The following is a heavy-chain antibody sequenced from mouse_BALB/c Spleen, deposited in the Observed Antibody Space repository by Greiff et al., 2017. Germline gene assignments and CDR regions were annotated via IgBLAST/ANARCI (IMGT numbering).Heavy chain of an antibody. D-gene: IGHD1-1*01. V-gene: IGHV14-3*02. CDR1: GFNIKDTY. Sequence: EVKLMESGAELVKPGASVKLSCTASGFNIKDTYMHWVKQRPEQGLEWIGRIDPANGNTKYDPKFQGKATITADTSSNTAYLQLSSLTSEDTAVYYCARYYYGSRGVFFDVWGAGTTVTVSS. CDR2: IDPANGNT. CDR3: ARYYYGSRGVFFDV. J-gene: IGHJ1*01.